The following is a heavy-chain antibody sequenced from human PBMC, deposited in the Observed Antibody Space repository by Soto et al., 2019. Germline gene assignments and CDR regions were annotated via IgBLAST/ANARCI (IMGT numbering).Heavy chain of an antibody. CDR1: GYSFTSYW. Sequence: GESLKISCKGSGYSFTSYWIGWVRQMPGKGLEWMGIIYPGDSNTRYSPSFQGQVTISVDKSINTAYLQWSSLKASDTATYYCARHVLTGYYTGNYSYYYYYGMDVWGQGTTVTVSS. CDR3: ARHVLTGYYTGNYSYYYYYGMDV. V-gene: IGHV5-51*01. D-gene: IGHD3-9*01. J-gene: IGHJ6*02. CDR2: IYPGDSNT.